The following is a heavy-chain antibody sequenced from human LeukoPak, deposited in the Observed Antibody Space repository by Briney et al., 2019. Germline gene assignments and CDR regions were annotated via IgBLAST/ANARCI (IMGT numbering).Heavy chain of an antibody. D-gene: IGHD6-13*01. J-gene: IGHJ4*02. CDR1: GFPFSDYY. CDR2: ISSSGSTI. V-gene: IGHV3-11*01. Sequence: GGSLRLSCAASGFPFSDYYMSWIRQAPGKGLEWVSYISSSGSTIYYADSVKGRFTISRDNAENSLYLQMNSLRADDTAVYYCAREAIATTGRCFDYWGQGTLVTVSS. CDR3: AREAIATTGRCFDY.